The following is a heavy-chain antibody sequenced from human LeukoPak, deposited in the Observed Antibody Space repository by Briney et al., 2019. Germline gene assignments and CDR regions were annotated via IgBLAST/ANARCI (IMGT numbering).Heavy chain of an antibody. CDR1: GFIFSTYA. J-gene: IGHJ3*02. CDR2: ISGGGGSP. CDR3: AKLRGATRGAFDI. D-gene: IGHD1-26*01. V-gene: IGHV3-23*01. Sequence: GGSLRLSCAASGFIFSTYAMSWVRQAPGKGLEWVSGISGGGGSPYYADSVKGRFTISRDNSKNTLYLQMNSLSAEDTAVYYCAKLRGATRGAFDIWGQGTMVTVSS.